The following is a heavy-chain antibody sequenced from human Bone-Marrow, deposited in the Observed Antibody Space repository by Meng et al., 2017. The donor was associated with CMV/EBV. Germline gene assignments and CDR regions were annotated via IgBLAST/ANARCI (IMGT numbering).Heavy chain of an antibody. V-gene: IGHV3-30-3*01. CDR2: ISYDGSNK. CDR3: ARPSPYYYDSSGYTPGAFDI. J-gene: IGHJ3*02. D-gene: IGHD3-22*01. Sequence: GGSLRLSCAASGFTFSSYAMHWVRQAPGKGLEWVAVISYDGSNKYYADSVKGRFTISRDNSKNTLYLQMNSLRAEDTAVYYCARPSPYYYDSSGYTPGAFDIWGQGTMVTGSS. CDR1: GFTFSSYA.